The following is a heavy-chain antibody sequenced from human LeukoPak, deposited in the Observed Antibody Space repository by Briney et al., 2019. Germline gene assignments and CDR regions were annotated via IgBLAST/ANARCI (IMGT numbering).Heavy chain of an antibody. J-gene: IGHJ4*02. V-gene: IGHV4-59*01. CDR1: GGSISSYY. CDR2: NYYSGST. CDR3: ARVDSCNWYEYRGYFDY. Sequence: SETLSLTCTVSGGSISSYYWSWIRQPPGKGLEWIGYNYYSGSTNYNPSLKSRVTISVDTSKNQFSLKLSSVTAADTAVYYCARVDSCNWYEYRGYFDYWGQGTLVTVSS. D-gene: IGHD1-1*01.